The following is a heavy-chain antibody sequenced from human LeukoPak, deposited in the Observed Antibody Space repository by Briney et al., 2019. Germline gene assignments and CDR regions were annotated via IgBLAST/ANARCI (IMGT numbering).Heavy chain of an antibody. D-gene: IGHD7-27*01. V-gene: IGHV3-30*02. CDR2: IRYDGSNK. J-gene: IGHJ4*02. CDR1: GFTFSSYG. CDR3: AKVVMASWGLRYFDY. Sequence: GGSLRLSCAASGFTFSSYGMHWVRQAPGKGLEWVAFIRYDGSNKYYADSVKGRFTISRDNSKNTLYLQMNSLRAEDTAVYYCAKVVMASWGLRYFDYWGQGTLVTVSS.